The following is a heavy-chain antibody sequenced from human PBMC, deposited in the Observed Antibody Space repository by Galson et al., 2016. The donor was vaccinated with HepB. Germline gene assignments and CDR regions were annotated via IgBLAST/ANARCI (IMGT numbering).Heavy chain of an antibody. J-gene: IGHJ4*02. V-gene: IGHV1-69*13. D-gene: IGHD5-12*01. CDR2: IIPMIGAA. Sequence: SVKVSCKASGGTFSSHAISWVRQAPGQGLEWMGGIIPMIGAANYAQTFQGRVTITADESTNTAYMELTSLRSDDTAVYYCARLSPTWGYGKIDYWGRGTLVTVSS. CDR1: GGTFSSHA. CDR3: ARLSPTWGYGKIDY.